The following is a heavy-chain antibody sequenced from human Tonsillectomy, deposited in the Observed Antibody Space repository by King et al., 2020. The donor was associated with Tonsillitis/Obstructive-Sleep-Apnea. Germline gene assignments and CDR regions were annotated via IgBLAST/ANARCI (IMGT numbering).Heavy chain of an antibody. Sequence: EVQLVESGGGLVQPGGSLRLSCSASGFTVSSYAMHWVRQAPGKGLEYVSAISSNGGSTYYADSVKGRFTISRDNSKNTLYLQMSSLKAEDTAVYYCLKAQRSPRAAAGTCFDYWGQGTLVTVSS. V-gene: IGHV3-64D*06. CDR1: GFTVSSYA. J-gene: IGHJ4*02. CDR2: ISSNGGST. D-gene: IGHD6-13*01. CDR3: LKAQRSPRAAAGTCFDY.